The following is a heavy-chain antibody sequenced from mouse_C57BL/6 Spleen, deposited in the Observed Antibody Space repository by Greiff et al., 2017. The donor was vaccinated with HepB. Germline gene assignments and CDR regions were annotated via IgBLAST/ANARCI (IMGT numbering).Heavy chain of an antibody. J-gene: IGHJ2*01. D-gene: IGHD1-1*01. CDR2: IDPETGGT. Sequence: QVQLKESGAELVRPGASVTLSCKASGYTFTDYEMHWVKQTPVHGLEWIGAIDPETGGTAYNQKFKGKAKLTADKSSRPAYMELRSLTSEDSALYYCTRPPYGSSPDYWGQGTTLTVSS. CDR3: TRPPYGSSPDY. CDR1: GYTFTDYE. V-gene: IGHV1-15*01.